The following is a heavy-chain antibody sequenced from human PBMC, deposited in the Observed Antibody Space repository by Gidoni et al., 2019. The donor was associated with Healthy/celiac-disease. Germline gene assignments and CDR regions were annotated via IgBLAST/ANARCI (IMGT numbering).Heavy chain of an antibody. Sequence: EVQLVESGGGLVQPGGSRRRSCAASGFTCSSYGMSWVGPAPGKGLGWVANLQQDGSEKYYVDSVQGRFTISRDNAKNSLYLQMNSLRAEDTAVYYCARGNYDFWSGYPFGHGMDVWGQGTTVTVSS. CDR3: ARGNYDFWSGYPFGHGMDV. J-gene: IGHJ6*02. CDR2: LQQDGSEK. D-gene: IGHD3-3*01. V-gene: IGHV3-7*03. CDR1: GFTCSSYG.